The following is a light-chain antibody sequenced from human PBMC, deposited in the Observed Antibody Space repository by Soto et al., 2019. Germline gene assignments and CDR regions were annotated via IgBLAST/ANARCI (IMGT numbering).Light chain of an antibody. Sequence: QSALTQPATVSGSPGQPITISCTGTSSDVGGYDYVSWYQQHPGKVPKLIIYEVSNRPSGVSNRFSGSKSGNTASLTISGLQAEDEADYYCSSYTSSSPVVFGGGTKVTVL. CDR2: EVS. CDR3: SSYTSSSPVV. V-gene: IGLV2-14*01. J-gene: IGLJ2*01. CDR1: SSDVGGYDY.